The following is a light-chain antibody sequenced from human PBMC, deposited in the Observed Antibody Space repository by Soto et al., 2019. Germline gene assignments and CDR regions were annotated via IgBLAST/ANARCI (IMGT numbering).Light chain of an antibody. CDR3: QQYYATPPYT. V-gene: IGKV4-1*01. CDR2: WAS. J-gene: IGKJ2*01. CDR1: QSVLYSSNNKNY. Sequence: DIVMTQSPDSLAVSLGERATINCKSSQSVLYSSNNKNYLAWYLQKPGQPPKLLIYWASTRESGVPDRFSGSGSGTDFPLTISSLQAEDVAVYYCQQYYATPPYTFGQGTKVEIK.